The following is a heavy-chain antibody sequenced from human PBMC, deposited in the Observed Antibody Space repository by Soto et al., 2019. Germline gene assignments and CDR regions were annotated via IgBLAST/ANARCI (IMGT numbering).Heavy chain of an antibody. V-gene: IGHV3-30-3*01. Sequence: QVQLVESGGGVVQPGRSLRLSCAASGFTFSSYAMHWVRQAPGKGLEWVAVISYDGSNKYYADSVKGRFTISRDNSKNTLNLQMNSLRAEDTAVYYCARDQQQLDYYYYGMDVWGQGTTVTVSS. CDR1: GFTFSSYA. CDR2: ISYDGSNK. D-gene: IGHD6-13*01. CDR3: ARDQQQLDYYYYGMDV. J-gene: IGHJ6*02.